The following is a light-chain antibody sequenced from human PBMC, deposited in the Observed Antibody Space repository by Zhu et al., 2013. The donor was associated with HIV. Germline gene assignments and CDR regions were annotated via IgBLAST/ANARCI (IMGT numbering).Light chain of an antibody. V-gene: IGKV1D-13*01. J-gene: IGKJ4*01. Sequence: AIQLTQSPSSLSASVGDRIIITCRASQGIANALGWYQQKPGKPPKLLIYDASILHTGVPSRFRGSGTGTDFTLTIVSLRPEDFATYYCQQFENYPLTFGGGTKVE. CDR1: QGIANA. CDR2: DAS. CDR3: QQFENYPLT.